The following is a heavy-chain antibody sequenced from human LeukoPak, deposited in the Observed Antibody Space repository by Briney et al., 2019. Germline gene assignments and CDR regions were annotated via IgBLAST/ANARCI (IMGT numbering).Heavy chain of an antibody. CDR2: ISGSGYYT. Sequence: GGSLRLSCEASGFTFGSFAMSWVRQAPGKGQEWVSGISGSGYYTSYAQSVKGRFTISRDNSKNTLYIELNSLRAEDTARYFCAKDGSWGDYQFYFYMDVWGKGTTVTVSS. J-gene: IGHJ6*03. D-gene: IGHD3-16*01. V-gene: IGHV3-23*01. CDR3: AKDGSWGDYQFYFYMDV. CDR1: GFTFGSFA.